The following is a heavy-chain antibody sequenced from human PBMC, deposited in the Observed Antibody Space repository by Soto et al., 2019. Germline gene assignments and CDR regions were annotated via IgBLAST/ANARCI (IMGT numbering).Heavy chain of an antibody. CDR2: TYPGDSDT. D-gene: IGHD6-19*01. J-gene: IGHJ6*02. CDR3: ARLGGVGGWYNAGEYYYYGMDV. Sequence: GESLKISCKGSGYSFTSYWIGWVRQMPGKGLEWMGITYPGDSDTRYSPSFQGQVTISADKSISTAYLQWSSLKASDTAMYYCARLGGVGGWYNAGEYYYYGMDVWGQGTTVTVSS. V-gene: IGHV5-51*01. CDR1: GYSFTSYW.